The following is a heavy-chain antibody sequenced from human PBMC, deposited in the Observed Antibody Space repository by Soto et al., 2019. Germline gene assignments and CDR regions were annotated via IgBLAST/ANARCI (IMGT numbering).Heavy chain of an antibody. V-gene: IGHV3-30-3*01. CDR1: GFTFSSYA. D-gene: IGHD6-19*01. CDR2: ISYDGSNK. CDR3: ARDMYSSGWSDY. Sequence: QVQLVESGGGVVQPGRSLRLSCAASGFTFSSYAMHWVRQAPGKGLEWVAVISYDGSNKYYADSVKGRFTISRDNSKNTRYLQMNSLRAEDTAVYYCARDMYSSGWSDYWGQGTLVTVSS. J-gene: IGHJ4*02.